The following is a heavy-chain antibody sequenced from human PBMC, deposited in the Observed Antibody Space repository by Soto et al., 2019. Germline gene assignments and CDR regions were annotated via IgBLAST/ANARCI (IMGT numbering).Heavy chain of an antibody. CDR2: IYYTGTT. D-gene: IGHD3-22*01. Sequence: SETLSLTCSVSGGSVTNINYFWAWIRQSPGKGLERIANIYYTGTTFYNPSLRSRVSMTIDASKNRFSLNLSSVTASDTALYYCARHEYVSSSYDLLDVWGRGTMVTVSS. V-gene: IGHV4-39*01. CDR3: ARHEYVSSSYDLLDV. J-gene: IGHJ3*01. CDR1: GGSVTNINYF.